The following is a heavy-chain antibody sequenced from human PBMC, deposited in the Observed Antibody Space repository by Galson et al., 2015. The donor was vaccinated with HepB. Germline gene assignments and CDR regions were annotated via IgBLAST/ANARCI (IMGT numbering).Heavy chain of an antibody. Sequence: SVKVSCKASGGTFSSYAISWVRQAPGQGLEWMGGIIPIFGTANYAQKFQGRVTITADESTSTAYMELSSLRSEDTAVYYCARGVSPYCSGGSCLLFNWFDPWGQGTLVTVSS. CDR2: IIPIFGTA. CDR3: ARGVSPYCSGGSCLLFNWFDP. V-gene: IGHV1-69*13. D-gene: IGHD2-15*01. J-gene: IGHJ5*02. CDR1: GGTFSSYA.